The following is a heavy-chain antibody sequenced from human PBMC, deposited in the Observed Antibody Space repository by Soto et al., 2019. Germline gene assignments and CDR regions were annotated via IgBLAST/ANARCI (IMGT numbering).Heavy chain of an antibody. V-gene: IGHV4-31*03. J-gene: IGHJ6*02. Sequence: PSETLSLTCTVSGGSISSGGYYWGWIRQHPGKGLERFGYIYYSGSTYYNPSLKSRVTISVDTSKNQFSLKLSAVTAAETTGYYCARGDGIAVAGYYYYYGMDVWGQGTTVTVSS. D-gene: IGHD6-19*01. CDR2: IYYSGST. CDR1: GGSISSGGYY. CDR3: ARGDGIAVAGYYYYYGMDV.